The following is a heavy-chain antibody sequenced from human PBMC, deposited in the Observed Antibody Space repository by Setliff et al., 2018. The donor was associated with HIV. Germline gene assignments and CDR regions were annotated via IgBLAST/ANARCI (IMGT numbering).Heavy chain of an antibody. V-gene: IGHV4-4*08. J-gene: IGHJ4*02. CDR3: ARGEFYCGTDCYWSSFDY. D-gene: IGHD2-21*02. Sequence: SETLSLTCTVSGGSISSYYWSWIRQPPGKGLEWIGYIYTSGSTYYNPSLKSRVTISVDTSKNQFSLKLSSVTAADTAVYYCARGEFYCGTDCYWSSFDYWGQGILVTVSS. CDR1: GGSISSYY. CDR2: IYTSGST.